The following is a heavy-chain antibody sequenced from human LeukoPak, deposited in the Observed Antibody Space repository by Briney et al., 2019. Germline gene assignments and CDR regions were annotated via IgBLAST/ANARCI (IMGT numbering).Heavy chain of an antibody. CDR1: GDSISGYC. J-gene: IGHJ4*02. V-gene: IGHV4-59*01. D-gene: IGHD6-19*01. CDR2: IHYSGTT. CDR3: ARGGRYSSGWYPFGY. Sequence: SETLSLTCTVSGDSISGYCWSWIRQLPGKGLEWIGYIHYSGTTNYNPSLKSRVTISVDTSKNQFSLKLSSVTAADTAVYYCARGGRYSSGWYPFGYWGQGTLVTVSS.